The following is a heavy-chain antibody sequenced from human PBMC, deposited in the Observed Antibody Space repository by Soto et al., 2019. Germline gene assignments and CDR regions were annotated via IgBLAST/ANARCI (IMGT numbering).Heavy chain of an antibody. J-gene: IGHJ6*02. D-gene: IGHD2-15*01. V-gene: IGHV1-24*01. Sequence: ASVKVSCKVSGYTLTELSMHWVRQAPGKGLEWMGGVDPEDGATMYAQKFQGRVTMTADESTGTGYMELRSLRSEDTAVYYCARSQGGSSSLDIYYYYYYGMDVWGQGTTVTVSS. CDR2: VDPEDGAT. CDR3: ARSQGGSSSLDIYYYYYYGMDV. CDR1: GYTLTELS.